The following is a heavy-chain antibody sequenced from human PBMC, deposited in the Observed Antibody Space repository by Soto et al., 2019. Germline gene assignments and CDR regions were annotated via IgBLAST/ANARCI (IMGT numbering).Heavy chain of an antibody. V-gene: IGHV1-69*13. CDR3: ARDGYNYGRRYYYGMDV. Sequence: ASVKVSCKASGGTFSSYAISWVRQAPGQGLEWMGGIIPIFGTANYAQKFQGRVTITADESTSTAYMELSSLRSEDTAVYYCARDGYNYGRRYYYGMDVWGQGTTVTVSS. CDR2: IIPIFGTA. CDR1: GGTFSSYA. D-gene: IGHD5-12*01. J-gene: IGHJ6*02.